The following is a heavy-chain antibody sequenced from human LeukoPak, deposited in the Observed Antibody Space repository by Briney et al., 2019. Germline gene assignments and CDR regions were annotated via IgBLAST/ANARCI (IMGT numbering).Heavy chain of an antibody. CDR1: GFTFSSYT. D-gene: IGHD3-16*02. Sequence: GGSLRLSCTASGFTFSSYTMNWVRQAPGKGPEWVSAIHNGGGTASYADSVKGRFTISRDNSKNTLFLQMNSLRAEDTAVYYCARDAPYYDYVWGSYRAEPDFDYWGQGTLVTVSS. J-gene: IGHJ4*02. CDR3: ARDAPYYDYVWGSYRAEPDFDY. CDR2: IHNGGGTA. V-gene: IGHV3-23*01.